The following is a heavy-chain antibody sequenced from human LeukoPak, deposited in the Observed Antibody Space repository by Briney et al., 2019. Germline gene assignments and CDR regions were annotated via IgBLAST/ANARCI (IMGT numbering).Heavy chain of an antibody. V-gene: IGHV1-18*01. CDR2: ISAYNGNT. CDR1: GYTFTSYG. D-gene: IGHD6-13*01. CDR3: ARARAYQLVPDLQH. Sequence: ASVKVSCKASGYTFTSYGISWVRQAPGQGLEWMRWISAYNGNTNYAQKLQGRVTMTTDTSTSTAYMELRSLRSDDTAVYYCARARAYQLVPDLQHWGQGTLVTVSS. J-gene: IGHJ1*01.